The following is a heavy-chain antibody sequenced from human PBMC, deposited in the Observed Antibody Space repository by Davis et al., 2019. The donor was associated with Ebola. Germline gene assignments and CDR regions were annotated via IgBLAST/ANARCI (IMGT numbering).Heavy chain of an antibody. CDR3: ARIPAVASFDY. CDR1: GGSISSSSYY. Sequence: PSETLSLTCTVSGGSISSSSYYWGWIRQPPGKGLDWIGTIYYTGSTYYNPSLNSRLTISVDTSKNQFSLRLRSVTAADTAVYYCARIPAVASFDYWGQGTLVTVSS. J-gene: IGHJ4*02. CDR2: IYYTGST. V-gene: IGHV4-39*01. D-gene: IGHD6-19*01.